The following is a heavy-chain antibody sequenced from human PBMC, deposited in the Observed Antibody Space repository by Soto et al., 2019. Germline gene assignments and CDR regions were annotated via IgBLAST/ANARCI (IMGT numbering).Heavy chain of an antibody. V-gene: IGHV1-18*04. Sequence: ASVKGSCKASGYTFSIFGISWVRQAPGQGLEWMGCISPYNGNTNYAQKFQDRVTMTTDTSTSTAYMELSSLRSEDTAVDYCARDPTYYYYYGMDVWGQGTTVTVSS. CDR3: ARDPTYYYYYGMDV. J-gene: IGHJ6*02. CDR1: GYTFSIFG. CDR2: ISPYNGNT.